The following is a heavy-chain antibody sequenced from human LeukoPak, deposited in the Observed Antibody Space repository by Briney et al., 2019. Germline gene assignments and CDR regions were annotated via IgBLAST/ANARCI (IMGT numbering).Heavy chain of an antibody. V-gene: IGHV3-48*01. CDR3: AKDFIVVVPAAILYYFDY. CDR1: GFTFSSYS. D-gene: IGHD2-2*01. J-gene: IGHJ4*02. Sequence: GGSLRLSCAASGFTFSSYSMNWVRQAPGKGLEWVSYISSSSSTIYYADSVKGRFTISRDNAKNSLYLQMNSLRAEDTAVYYCAKDFIVVVPAAILYYFDYWGQGTLVTVSS. CDR2: ISSSSSTI.